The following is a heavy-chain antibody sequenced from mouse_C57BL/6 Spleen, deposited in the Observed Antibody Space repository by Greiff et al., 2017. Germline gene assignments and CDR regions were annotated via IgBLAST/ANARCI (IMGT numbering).Heavy chain of an antibody. CDR3: TSSDTPQAPFAY. V-gene: IGHV1-5*01. J-gene: IGHJ3*01. CDR1: GYTFTSYW. CDR2: IYPGNSDT. Sequence: EVQLQQSGTVLARPGASVKMSCKTSGYTFTSYWMHWVKQRPGQGLEWIGAIYPGNSDTSYNQKFKGKAKLTAVTSASTAYMELSSLTNEDSAVYYGTSSDTPQAPFAYCGQGTLVTVSA. D-gene: IGHD3-2*02.